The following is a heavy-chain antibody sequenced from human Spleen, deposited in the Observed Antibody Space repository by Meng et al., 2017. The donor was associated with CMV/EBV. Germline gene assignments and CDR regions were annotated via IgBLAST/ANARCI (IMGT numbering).Heavy chain of an antibody. CDR3: ARELLRFLEWFSYYGMDV. CDR1: GFTFHNYW. CDR2: ISSSGSTI. D-gene: IGHD3-3*01. V-gene: IGHV3-48*04. J-gene: IGHJ6*02. Sequence: GGSLRLSCAASGFTFHNYWMHWVRQAPGKGLEWVSYISSSGSTIYYADSVKGRFTISRDNAKNSLYLQMNSLRAEDTAVYYCARELLRFLEWFSYYGMDVWGQGTTVTVSS.